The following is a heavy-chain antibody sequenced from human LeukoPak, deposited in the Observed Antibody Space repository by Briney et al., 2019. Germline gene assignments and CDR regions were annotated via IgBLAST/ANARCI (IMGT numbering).Heavy chain of an antibody. Sequence: PGGSLRLSCAASGFTFSSYAMHWVRQAPGKGLEWVAVISYDGSNKYYADSVKGRFTISRDNSKNTLYLQMNSLRAEDTAVYYCARPYYYDSSGYLPDYWGQGTLVTVSS. V-gene: IGHV3-30*04. CDR1: GFTFSSYA. CDR2: ISYDGSNK. CDR3: ARPYYYDSSGYLPDY. J-gene: IGHJ4*02. D-gene: IGHD3-22*01.